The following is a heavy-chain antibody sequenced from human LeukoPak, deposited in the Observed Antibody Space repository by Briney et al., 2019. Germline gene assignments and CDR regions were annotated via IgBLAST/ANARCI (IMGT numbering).Heavy chain of an antibody. CDR1: GYTFTSYA. CDR2: INAGNGNT. J-gene: IGHJ4*02. Sequence: GASVKVSCKASGYTFTSYAMHWERQAPGQRLEWMGWINAGNGNTKYSQKFQGRVTITRDTSASTAYMELSSLRSEDTAVYYCARSTQGDGSDYWGQGTLVTVSS. V-gene: IGHV1-3*01. CDR3: ARSTQGDGSDY.